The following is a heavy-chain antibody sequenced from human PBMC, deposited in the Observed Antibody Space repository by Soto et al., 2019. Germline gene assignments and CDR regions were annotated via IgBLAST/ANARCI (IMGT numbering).Heavy chain of an antibody. V-gene: IGHV3-30*18. J-gene: IGHJ4*02. D-gene: IGHD2-15*01. CDR2: ISYDGSNK. CDR3: AKDQVGGGSPPFDY. CDR1: GFTFSSYG. Sequence: QVQLVESGGGVVQPGRSLRLSCAASGFTFSSYGMHWVRQAPGKGLEWVAVISYDGSNKYYADSVKGRFTISRDNSKNTLYLQMNSLRAEDTAVYYCAKDQVGGGSPPFDYWGQGTLVTVSS.